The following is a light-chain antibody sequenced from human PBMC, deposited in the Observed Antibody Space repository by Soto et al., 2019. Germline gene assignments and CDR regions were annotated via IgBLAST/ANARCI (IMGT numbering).Light chain of an antibody. J-gene: IGKJ5*01. CDR2: DAS. Sequence: EIVLTQSPGTLSLSPGARAPLSCRARQSVSSYLAWYQQKPGQAPRLLIYDASNRATGIPARFSGSGSGTDFTLTISSLEPEDFAVYYCQQRSNWPPITFGQGTRLEI. CDR3: QQRSNWPPIT. CDR1: QSVSSY. V-gene: IGKV3-11*01.